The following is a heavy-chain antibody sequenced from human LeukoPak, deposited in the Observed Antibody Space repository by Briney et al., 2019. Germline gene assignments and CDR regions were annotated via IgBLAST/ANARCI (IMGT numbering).Heavy chain of an antibody. D-gene: IGHD6-13*01. V-gene: IGHV3-30*04. Sequence: GGSLRLSCAASGFTFSSYAMHWVRQAPGKGLEWVAVISYDGSNKYYADSVKGRFTISRDNSKNTLYLQMNSLRAEDTAVYYCARDPSYNIAAAGYFDYWGQGTLVTVSS. J-gene: IGHJ4*02. CDR1: GFTFSSYA. CDR3: ARDPSYNIAAAGYFDY. CDR2: ISYDGSNK.